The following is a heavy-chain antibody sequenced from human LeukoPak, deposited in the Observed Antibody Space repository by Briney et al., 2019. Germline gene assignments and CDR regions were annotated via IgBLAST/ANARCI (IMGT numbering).Heavy chain of an antibody. V-gene: IGHV1-18*01. D-gene: IGHD3-9*01. CDR1: GYTFTSYG. CDR2: ISAYNGNT. Sequence: ASVKVSCKASGYTFTSYGISWVRQAPGQGLEWMGWISAYNGNTDYAQKLQGRVTKTTDTSTSTAYMELRSLRSDDTAVYYCAREGLYYDISTGYYEDYWGQGTLVTVSS. CDR3: AREGLYYDISTGYYEDY. J-gene: IGHJ4*02.